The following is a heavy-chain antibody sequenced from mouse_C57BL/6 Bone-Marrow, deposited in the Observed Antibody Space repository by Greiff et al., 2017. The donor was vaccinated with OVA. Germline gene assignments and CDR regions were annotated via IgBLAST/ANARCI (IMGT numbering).Heavy chain of an antibody. CDR2: IYPGDGDT. D-gene: IGHD2-3*01. CDR1: GYAFSSSW. Sequence: QVQLQQSGPELVKPGASVKISCKASGYAFSSSWMNWVKQRPGKGLEWIGRIYPGDGDTNYNGKFKGKATLTADKSSSPAYMQLSSLTSEDSAVYFCARHGDGYYASYFDYWGQGTTLTVSS. CDR3: ARHGDGYYASYFDY. V-gene: IGHV1-82*01. J-gene: IGHJ2*01.